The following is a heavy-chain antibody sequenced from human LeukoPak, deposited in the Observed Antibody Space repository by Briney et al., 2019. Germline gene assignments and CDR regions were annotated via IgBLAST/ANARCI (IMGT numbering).Heavy chain of an antibody. CDR2: INPSGGST. CDR1: GYTFTSYY. J-gene: IGHJ4*02. D-gene: IGHD2-21*02. CDR3: ARADCGGDCYSYYFDY. Sequence: ASVKVSCKASGYTFTSYYMHWVRQAPGQGLEWMGIINPSGGSTSYAQKFQGRVTMTRDISTSTVYMELSSLRSEDTAVYYCARADCGGDCYSYYFDYWGQGTLVTVSS. V-gene: IGHV1-46*01.